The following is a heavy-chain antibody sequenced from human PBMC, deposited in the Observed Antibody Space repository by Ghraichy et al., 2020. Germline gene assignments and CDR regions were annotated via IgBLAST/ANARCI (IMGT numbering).Heavy chain of an antibody. CDR3: AKTVPQGYAFDI. Sequence: GGSLRLSCAASGFTFSSFAMSWVRQVPGKGLEWVSIIRYNGVDTYYADSVKGRCTISRDNSKNTLYLQMNSLTADDTAVYYWAKTVPQGYAFDIWGQGTMVTVSS. CDR2: IRYNGVDT. J-gene: IGHJ3*02. V-gene: IGHV3-23*01. CDR1: GFTFSSFA. D-gene: IGHD2-21*02.